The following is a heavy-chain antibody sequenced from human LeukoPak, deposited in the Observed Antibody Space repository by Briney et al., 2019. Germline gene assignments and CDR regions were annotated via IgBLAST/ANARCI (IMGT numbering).Heavy chain of an antibody. Sequence: GGSLRLSCAASGFSFSGYEMNWVRQAPGEGLEWISYISTTGGTIYYSDSVKDRFTISRDNAKNSLYLQMNNVRVEDTAVYYCARGDDFGDSLPAYWGQGTLVTVSS. CDR2: ISTTGGTI. V-gene: IGHV3-48*03. D-gene: IGHD4-17*01. CDR3: ARGDDFGDSLPAY. CDR1: GFSFSGYE. J-gene: IGHJ4*02.